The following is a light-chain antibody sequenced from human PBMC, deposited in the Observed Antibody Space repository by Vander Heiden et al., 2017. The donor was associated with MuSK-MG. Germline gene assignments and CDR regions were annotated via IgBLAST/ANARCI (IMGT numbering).Light chain of an antibody. CDR1: NIGSNS. CDR2: YHS. Sequence: NIGSNSVLWYQQNPGPDHVLVINYHSDRPSGIPKRFSGSNSGNTAPLPIGRVEAGNEANYNGQVWISRSDQFVFGAGTKVTVL. CDR3: QVWISRSDQFV. V-gene: IGLV3-21*04. J-gene: IGLJ1*01.